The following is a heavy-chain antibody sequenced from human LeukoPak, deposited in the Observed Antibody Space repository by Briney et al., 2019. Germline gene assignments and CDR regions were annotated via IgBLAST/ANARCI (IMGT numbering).Heavy chain of an antibody. CDR2: LNPSGGSS. D-gene: IGHD2-2*01. Sequence: ASVKVSCKASGYTVTSYYMHWVRQAPGQGLEWMAILNPSGGSSNYAQKFQGRATLTRATSTGTVYMELRSLRSDDTAVYYCAKVHCISTNCNHIWTYFDYWGQGTLVTVSS. V-gene: IGHV1-46*01. CDR1: GYTVTSYY. CDR3: AKVHCISTNCNHIWTYFDY. J-gene: IGHJ4*02.